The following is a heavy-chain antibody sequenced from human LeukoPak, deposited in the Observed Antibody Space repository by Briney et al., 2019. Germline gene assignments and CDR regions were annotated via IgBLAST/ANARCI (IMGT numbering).Heavy chain of an antibody. V-gene: IGHV1-69*13. CDR2: IIPIFGTA. J-gene: IGHJ5*02. CDR1: GGTFSSYA. D-gene: IGHD3-10*01. CDR3: ARGGLLQKYNCFDP. Sequence: GASVKVSCKASGGTFSSYAISWVRQAPGQGLEWMGGIIPIFGTANYAQKFQGRVTITADESTSTAYMELSSLRSEDTAVYYCARGGLLQKYNCFDPWGQGTLVTVSS.